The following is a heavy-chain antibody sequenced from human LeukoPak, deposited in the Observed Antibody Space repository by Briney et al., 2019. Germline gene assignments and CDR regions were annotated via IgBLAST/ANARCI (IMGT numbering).Heavy chain of an antibody. D-gene: IGHD3-16*01. CDR2: IKEDGSEK. V-gene: IGHV3-7*01. J-gene: IGHJ4*02. CDR3: ATEKGDSPDY. Sequence: GGSLRLSCATSGFTFSRHWMTWVRQAPGKGLEWVANIKEDGSEKYYVDSVKGRFTISRDNGKNSLYLQMNSLRAEDTAVYYCATEKGDSPDYWGQGTLVTVSS. CDR1: GFTFSRHW.